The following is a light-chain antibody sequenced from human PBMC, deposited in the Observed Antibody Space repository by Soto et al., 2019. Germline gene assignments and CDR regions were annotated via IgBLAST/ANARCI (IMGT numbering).Light chain of an antibody. CDR1: SSDVGGYNY. CDR3: TSYRSSNTVV. J-gene: IGLJ2*01. V-gene: IGLV2-14*01. CDR2: GVT. Sequence: QSVLTQPASVSGSHGQSITISCTGTSSDVGGYNYVSWYQQHPGKAPKLMIYGVTNRPSGVSNRFSGSKSGNTASLTISGLQAEDDADYYCTSYRSSNTVVFGGGTKLTVL.